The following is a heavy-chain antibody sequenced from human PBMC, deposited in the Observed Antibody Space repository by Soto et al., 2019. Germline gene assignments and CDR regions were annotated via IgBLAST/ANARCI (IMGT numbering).Heavy chain of an antibody. Sequence: ASVKVSCKASGYTFTSYGISWVRQAPGQGLEWMGWISAYSGNTNYAQKLQGRVTMTTDTSTSTAYMELRSLRSDDTAVYYCSRIQLVDWFDPWGQGTLVTVSS. CDR2: ISAYSGNT. CDR1: GYTFTSYG. CDR3: SRIQLVDWFDP. J-gene: IGHJ5*02. V-gene: IGHV1-18*04. D-gene: IGHD5-18*01.